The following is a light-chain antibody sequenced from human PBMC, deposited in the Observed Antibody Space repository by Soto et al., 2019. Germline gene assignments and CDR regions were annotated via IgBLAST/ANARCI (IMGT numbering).Light chain of an antibody. J-gene: IGKJ2*01. V-gene: IGKV1-39*01. CDR3: QQSFSTPYT. CDR1: HSMSDY. Sequence: DIPMTQSPASLSASVGDRVTLTCRASHSMSDYLNWYRQKPGKAPQLLIYATSSLQSGVPSRFSGNRSGTEFTLTISSLQPDDFATYFCQQSFSTPYTFGQGTKLEIK. CDR2: ATS.